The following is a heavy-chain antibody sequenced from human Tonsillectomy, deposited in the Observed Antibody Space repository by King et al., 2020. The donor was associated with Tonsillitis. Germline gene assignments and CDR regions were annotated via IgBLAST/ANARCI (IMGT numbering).Heavy chain of an antibody. V-gene: IGHV1-46*01. D-gene: IGHD5-18*01. CDR1: GYTFXSXY. CDR2: XXXXXGXX. J-gene: IGHJ3*02. Sequence: GQLVQSGAEVXKPGASVKXSXXXXGYTFXSXYVXXXXXXPGXGLXXMXXXXXXXGXXXXAXKFEGRITMTRDTSXRTVYMDLSXXXSXDTAVYYCARETRGYRNGVRDDAFDIWGQGTMVTVSS. CDR3: ARETRGYRNGVRDDAFDI.